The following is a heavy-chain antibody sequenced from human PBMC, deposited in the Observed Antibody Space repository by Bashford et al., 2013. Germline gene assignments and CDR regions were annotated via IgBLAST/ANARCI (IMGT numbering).Heavy chain of an antibody. CDR2: ISAYNGNT. V-gene: IGHV1-18*01. CDR1: GYTFTSYG. Sequence: ASVKVSCKASGYTFTSYGISWVRQAPGQGLEWMGWISAYNGNTNYAQKLQGRVTMTTDTSTSTAYMELRSLRSDDTAVYYCARGSSLEWFLGYYYYGMDVWGQGTTVTVSS. D-gene: IGHD3-3*01. CDR3: ARGSSLEWFLGYYYYGMDV. J-gene: IGHJ6*02.